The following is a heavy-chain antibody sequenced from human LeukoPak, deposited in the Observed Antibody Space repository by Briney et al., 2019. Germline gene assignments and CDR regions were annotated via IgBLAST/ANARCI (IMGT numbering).Heavy chain of an antibody. CDR1: GFTFSSHD. CDR3: ARRYCGGGTCYPIDF. V-gene: IGHV3-13*04. J-gene: IGHJ4*02. Sequence: GGSLRLSCAASGFTFSSHDMHWVRQAAGKGLEWVSGFIPAGDRYYADSVKGRFTISRDNSKNTLYLQMNSLRAEDTALYYCARRYCGGGTCYPIDFWGQGTLVTVSS. D-gene: IGHD2-15*01. CDR2: FIPAGDR.